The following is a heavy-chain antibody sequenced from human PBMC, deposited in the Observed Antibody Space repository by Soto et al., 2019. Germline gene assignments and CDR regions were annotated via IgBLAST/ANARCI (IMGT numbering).Heavy chain of an antibody. CDR2: LNPNGGST. J-gene: IGHJ4*02. V-gene: IGHV1-46*01. Sequence: QVQLVQSGAEVKKPGASMKVSCKASGYTFTNSYIRWVRQAPGQGLEWMALLNPNGGSTNYAQNFQGRVTVTRDTSTSTVYMELTSLTSEDTAVYYCARNLAAGDYWGQGTLVTVSS. D-gene: IGHD6-13*01. CDR3: ARNLAAGDY. CDR1: GYTFTNSY.